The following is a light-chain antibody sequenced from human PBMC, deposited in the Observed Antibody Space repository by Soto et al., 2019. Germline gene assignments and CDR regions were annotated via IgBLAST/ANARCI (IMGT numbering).Light chain of an antibody. CDR2: AAS. CDR1: QGISSH. J-gene: IGKJ5*01. CDR3: QQRNIWPPVT. Sequence: IQLTQSPSSLSASVGDRVTITCRASQGISSHLAWYQQKPGKAPKLLIYAASTLQSGVPSRFSGSGSGTDFTLTISSLEPEDFAVYYCQQRNIWPPVTFGQGTRLEIK. V-gene: IGKV1-9*01.